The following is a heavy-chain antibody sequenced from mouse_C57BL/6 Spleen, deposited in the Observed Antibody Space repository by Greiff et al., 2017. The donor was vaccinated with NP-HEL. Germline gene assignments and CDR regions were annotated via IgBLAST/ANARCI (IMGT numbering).Heavy chain of an antibody. CDR2: ISSGSSTI. CDR1: GFTFSDYG. Sequence: EVQLQESGGGLVKPGGSLKLSCAASGFTFSDYGMHWVRQAPEKGLEWVAYISSGSSTIYYADTVKGRFTISRDNAKNTLFLHMTSLRSEDTAMYYCARGMVTTESWFAYWGQGTLVTVSA. D-gene: IGHD2-2*01. J-gene: IGHJ3*01. CDR3: ARGMVTTESWFAY. V-gene: IGHV5-17*01.